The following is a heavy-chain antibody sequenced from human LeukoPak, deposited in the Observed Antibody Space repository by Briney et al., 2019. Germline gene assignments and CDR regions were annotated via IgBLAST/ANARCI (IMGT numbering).Heavy chain of an antibody. J-gene: IGHJ6*02. CDR3: ARGFSESYYYYYGMDV. V-gene: IGHV4-34*01. CDR1: GGSFSGYY. Sequence: SETLSLTCPVYGGSFSGYYWSWIRQPPGKGLEWIGEINHSGSTNYNPSLKSRVTISVDTSKNQFSLKLSSVTAADTAVYYCARGFSESYYYYYGMDVWGQGTTVTVSS. D-gene: IGHD3-3*01. CDR2: INHSGST.